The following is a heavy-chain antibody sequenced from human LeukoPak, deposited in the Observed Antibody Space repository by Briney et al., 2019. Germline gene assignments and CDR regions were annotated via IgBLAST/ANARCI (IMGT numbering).Heavy chain of an antibody. D-gene: IGHD1-26*01. CDR3: ARWWEQTVEGGNYFDY. CDR2: INPNSGGT. V-gene: IGHV1-2*02. CDR1: GYTFTGYY. J-gene: IGHJ4*02. Sequence: GASVKVSCKASGYTFTGYYMHWVRQAPGQGLEWMGWINPNSGGTNYAQKFQGRVTMTRDTSISTAYMELSRLRSDDTAVYYCARWWEQTVEGGNYFDYWGQGTLVTVSP.